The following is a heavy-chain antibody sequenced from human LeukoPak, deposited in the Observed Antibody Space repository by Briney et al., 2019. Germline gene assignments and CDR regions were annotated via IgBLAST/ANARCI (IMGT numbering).Heavy chain of an antibody. CDR2: ISPYNGNT. CDR3: ATLTQSL. Sequence: ASVKVSCKASGYTFTGYYMHWVRQAPGQGLEWMGWISPYNGNTKYAQMLQGRVTMTTDTSTSTAYMELRSLRSDDTAVYYCATLTQSLWGQGTLVTVSS. D-gene: IGHD1-14*01. J-gene: IGHJ4*02. CDR1: GYTFTGYY. V-gene: IGHV1-18*04.